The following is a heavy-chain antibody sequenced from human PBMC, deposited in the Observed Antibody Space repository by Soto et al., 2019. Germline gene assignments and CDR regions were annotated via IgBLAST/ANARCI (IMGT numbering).Heavy chain of an antibody. V-gene: IGHV4-34*01. CDR2: INHSGST. CDR1: GGSFSSYY. Sequence: PSETLSLTCAVYGGSFSSYYWSWIRQPPGKGLEWIGEINHSGSTNYNPSLKSRVTISVDTSKNQFSLKLSSVTAADTAVYYCARGSWFGPXPLVKKQLPAPYYGMDVWGQGTTVTVSS. CDR3: ARGSWFGPXPLVKKQLPAPYYGMDV. D-gene: IGHD3-10*01. J-gene: IGHJ6*02.